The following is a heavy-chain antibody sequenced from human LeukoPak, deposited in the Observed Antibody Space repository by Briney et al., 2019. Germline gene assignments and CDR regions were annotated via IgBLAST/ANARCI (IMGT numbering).Heavy chain of an antibody. CDR1: GFTLSSYE. CDR2: ISSSGSTI. Sequence: GGSLRLSCAASGFTLSSYEMNWVRQAPGKGLEWVSYISSSGSTIYYADSVKGRFTISRDNAKNSLYLQMNSLRAEDTAVYYCARDRSTMVRGVTRYYGMDVWGQGTTVTVSS. CDR3: ARDRSTMVRGVTRYYGMDV. J-gene: IGHJ6*02. D-gene: IGHD3-10*01. V-gene: IGHV3-48*03.